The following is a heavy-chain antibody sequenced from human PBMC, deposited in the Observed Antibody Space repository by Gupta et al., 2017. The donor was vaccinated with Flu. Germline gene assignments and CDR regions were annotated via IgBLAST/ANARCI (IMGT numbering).Heavy chain of an antibody. D-gene: IGHD4-11*01. CDR2: IDHSGRT. J-gene: IGHJ5*02. CDR1: NASFSGAY. CDR3: TRLGGFTVGYNWFYP. Sequence: QVQLQQWGAGLLKPSETLSLTCSVYNASFSGAYWCWIGQTPGRGTAWLGEIDHSGRTNSNPSLKSRVTMSVDTSKNQFSLNLYSVTAADTAIYYCTRLGGFTVGYNWFYPWGQGTLVTVSS. V-gene: IGHV4-34*01.